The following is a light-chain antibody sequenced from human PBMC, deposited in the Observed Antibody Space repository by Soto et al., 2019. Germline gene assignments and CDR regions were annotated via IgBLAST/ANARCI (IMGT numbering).Light chain of an antibody. CDR3: QQYHNYWT. J-gene: IGKJ1*01. CDR1: QTINTW. Sequence: IPMAQAPSPLSPSFFPPVLIFCRASQTINTWLAWYQQKPGEAPKLLIYKASSLESGVPSRFSGSGSGTEFTLTISSLQPDDFATYYCQQYHNYWTFGQGTKVDIK. CDR2: KAS. V-gene: IGKV1-5*03.